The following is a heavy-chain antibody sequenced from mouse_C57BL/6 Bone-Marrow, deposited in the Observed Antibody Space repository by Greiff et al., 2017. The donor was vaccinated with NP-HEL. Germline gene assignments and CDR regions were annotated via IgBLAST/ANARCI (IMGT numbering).Heavy chain of an antibody. V-gene: IGHV5-6*01. D-gene: IGHD1-1*02. J-gene: IGHJ2*01. Sequence: EVQLVESGGDLVKPGGSLKLSCAASGFTFSSYGMSWVRQTPDKRLEWVATISSGGSYTYYPDSVKGRFTISRDNAKNTLYLQMSSLKSEDTAMYYCARHAAGNFDYWGQGTTLTVSS. CDR3: ARHAAGNFDY. CDR1: GFTFSSYG. CDR2: ISSGGSYT.